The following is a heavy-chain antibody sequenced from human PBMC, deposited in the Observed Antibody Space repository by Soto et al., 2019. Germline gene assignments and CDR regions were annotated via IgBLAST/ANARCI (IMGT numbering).Heavy chain of an antibody. CDR3: ASSHLGGYSSPKPGGLHSTIDY. CDR2: IIPIFGTA. V-gene: IGHV1-69*13. CDR1: GGTFSSYA. Sequence: GASVKVSCKASGGTFSSYAISWVRQAPGQGLEWMGGIIPIFGTANYAQKFQGRVTITADESTSTAYMELSSLRSEDTAVYYCASSHLGGYSSPKPGGLHSTIDYWGQGTLVTVSS. J-gene: IGHJ4*02. D-gene: IGHD6-13*01.